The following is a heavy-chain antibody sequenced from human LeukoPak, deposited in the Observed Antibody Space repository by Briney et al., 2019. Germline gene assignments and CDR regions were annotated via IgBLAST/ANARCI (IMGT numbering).Heavy chain of an antibody. CDR3: ARGGALGMDV. D-gene: IGHD1-26*01. J-gene: IGHJ6*02. CDR2: ISGVASDI. V-gene: IGHV3-11*01. Sequence: GGSLRLSCAASGFTFSDYYMTWIRQAPGKGLEWVSYISGVASDIYYGDSVKGRFTISRDNAKNSVYLQMNSLRAEDAAVYYCARGGALGMDVWGQGTTVTVSS. CDR1: GFTFSDYY.